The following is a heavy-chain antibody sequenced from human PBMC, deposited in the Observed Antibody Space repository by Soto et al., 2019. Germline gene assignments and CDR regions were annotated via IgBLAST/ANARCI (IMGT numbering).Heavy chain of an antibody. CDR2: ISAGNDNT. D-gene: IGHD6-19*01. V-gene: IGHV1-3*01. CDR1: GYTFTNYA. J-gene: IGHJ4*02. Sequence: ASVKVSFKASGYTFTNYAMNWVRQAPGQRLEWMGWISAGNDNTKYSQKFQGRVTITRDTSASTAYMELSSLRSEDTAVYYCARGAVSSGWYVGEFDSWGQGTLVTVSS. CDR3: ARGAVSSGWYVGEFDS.